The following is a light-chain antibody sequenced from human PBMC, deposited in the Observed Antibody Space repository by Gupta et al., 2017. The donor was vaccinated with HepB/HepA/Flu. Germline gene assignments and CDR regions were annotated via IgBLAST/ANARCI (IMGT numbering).Light chain of an antibody. CDR2: INN. Sequence: QSVLTQPPSLFGTPGQRVFISCSGSTSNIGSNTVDWYQQRPGTAPKVLICINNQRPSGVPDRLSGSKSGTSASLAISGLQSDDEADYSWAGWDDSRNAEVFGTGTKLPVL. J-gene: IGLJ1*01. CDR1: TSNIGSNT. CDR3: AGWDDSRNAEV. V-gene: IGLV1-44*01.